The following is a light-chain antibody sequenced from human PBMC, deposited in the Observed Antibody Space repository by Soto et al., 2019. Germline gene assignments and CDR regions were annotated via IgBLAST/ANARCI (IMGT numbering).Light chain of an antibody. V-gene: IGKV1-5*01. Sequence: DVHIPQPPSTLSASVDDRVTITCRASQSISSWLAWYQQKPGKAPNLLIYDASSLESGVPSRFSGSGSGTEFTLTISSLQPDDFATYYCQQYNSYRTFGQGTKVDI. CDR1: QSISSW. CDR3: QQYNSYRT. CDR2: DAS. J-gene: IGKJ1*01.